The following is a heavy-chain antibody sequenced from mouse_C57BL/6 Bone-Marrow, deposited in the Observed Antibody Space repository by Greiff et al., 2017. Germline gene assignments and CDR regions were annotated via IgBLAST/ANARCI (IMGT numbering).Heavy chain of an antibody. J-gene: IGHJ4*01. D-gene: IGHD1-1*01. CDR1: GFTFSSYG. CDR3: ARETTVVAQMDY. CDR2: ISSGGSYT. V-gene: IGHV5-6*01. Sequence: EVQGVESGGDLVKPGGSLKLSCAASGFTFSSYGMSWVRQTPDKRLEWVATISSGGSYTYYPDSVKGRFTISRDNAKNTLYLQMSSLKSEDTAMYYCARETTVVAQMDYWGQGTSGTVSS.